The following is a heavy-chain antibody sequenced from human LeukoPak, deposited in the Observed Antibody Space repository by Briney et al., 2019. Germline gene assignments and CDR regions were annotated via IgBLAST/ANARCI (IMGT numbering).Heavy chain of an antibody. CDR1: GGSISSYY. CDR2: LSGSGGST. V-gene: IGHV3-23*01. CDR3: AKYSSSWYPYYGMDV. Sequence: ETLSLTCTVSGGSISSYYWSWVRQAPGKGLEWVSALSGSGGSTYYADSVKGRCTISRDNSKNTLFLQMNSLRAEDTAVYYCAKYSSSWYPYYGMDVWGQGTSVTVSS. D-gene: IGHD6-13*01. J-gene: IGHJ6*02.